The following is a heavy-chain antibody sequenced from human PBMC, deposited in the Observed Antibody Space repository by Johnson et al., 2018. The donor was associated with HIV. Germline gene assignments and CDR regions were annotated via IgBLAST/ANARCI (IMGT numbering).Heavy chain of an antibody. V-gene: IGHV3-30-3*01. CDR1: GFSFSNYA. CDR3: AKVAVATAAGGVALDI. J-gene: IGHJ3*02. D-gene: IGHD6-13*01. CDR2: ISNDGNSK. Sequence: QVQLVESGGGVVQPGRSLRLSCAASGFSFSNYAMHWVRQAPGKGLAWVAVISNDGNSKYYTESLKGRITISRDNSNNILYLQINSLRVEDTTVYYCAKVAVATAAGGVALDIWGPGTMVTVS.